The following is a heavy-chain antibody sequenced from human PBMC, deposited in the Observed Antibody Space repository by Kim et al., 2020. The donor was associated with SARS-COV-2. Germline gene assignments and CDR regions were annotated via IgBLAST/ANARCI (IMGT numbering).Heavy chain of an antibody. J-gene: IGHJ3*01. CDR1: GFTFSRPA. V-gene: IGHV3-30-3*01. CDR2: ISSEGATK. CDR3: ARTLGGHGAFDV. Sequence: GGSLRLSCEASGFTFSRPAMHWVRQAPGKGPEWLTIISSEGATKYYADSVKGRFTISRDNSRNKLYLQMNSLTTEDTAIYYCARTLGGHGAFDVWGQGTVVIVSS. D-gene: IGHD3-10*01.